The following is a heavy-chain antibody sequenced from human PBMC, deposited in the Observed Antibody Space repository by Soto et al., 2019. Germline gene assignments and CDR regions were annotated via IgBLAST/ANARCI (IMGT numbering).Heavy chain of an antibody. CDR3: AVPTGKLVLDAAFDI. J-gene: IGHJ3*02. Sequence: GASVKVSCKASGGTFSSYAISWVRQAPGQGLEWMGGIIPIFGTANYAQKFQGRVTITADESTSTAYMELSSLRSEDTAVYYCAVPTGKLVLDAAFDIWGQGTMVTVSS. D-gene: IGHD6-13*01. CDR2: IIPIFGTA. CDR1: GGTFSSYA. V-gene: IGHV1-69*13.